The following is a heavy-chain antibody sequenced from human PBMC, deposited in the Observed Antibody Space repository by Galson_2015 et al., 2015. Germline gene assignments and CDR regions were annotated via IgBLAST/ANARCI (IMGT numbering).Heavy chain of an antibody. V-gene: IGHV1-18*04. CDR3: ARDRRYYDSSGYYSDY. D-gene: IGHD3-22*01. CDR2: ISAYNGNT. Sequence: QSGAEVKKPGESLKISCKASGYTFTSYGISWVRQAPGQGLEWMGWISAYNGNTNYAQKLQGRVTMTTDTSTSTAYMELRSLRSDDTAVYYCARDRRYYDSSGYYSDYWGQGTLVTVSS. J-gene: IGHJ4*02. CDR1: GYTFTSYG.